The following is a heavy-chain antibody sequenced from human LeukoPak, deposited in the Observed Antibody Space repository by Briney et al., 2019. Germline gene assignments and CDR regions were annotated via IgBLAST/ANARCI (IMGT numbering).Heavy chain of an antibody. V-gene: IGHV5-51*01. CDR1: GYSFTSYW. CDR2: IYPGDSDT. D-gene: IGHD5-24*01. Sequence: GESLKISCKGSGYSFTSYWIGWVRQMPGKGLEWMGIIYPGDSDTRYSPSFQGQVTISADKSISTAYLQWSSLKASDTAMYYCARQMAPNPKPSNYFDYWGQGTLVTVSS. CDR3: ARQMAPNPKPSNYFDY. J-gene: IGHJ4*02.